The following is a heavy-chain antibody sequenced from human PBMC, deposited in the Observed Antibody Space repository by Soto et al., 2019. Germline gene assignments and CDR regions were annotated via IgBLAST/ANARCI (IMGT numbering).Heavy chain of an antibody. Sequence: PGGSLRLSCAASGFTFSSYAMHWVRQAPGKGLEYVSAISSNGGSTYYANSVKGRFTISRDNSKNTLYLQMGSLRAEDMAVYYCARSRDSSSPPNYWGQGTLVTVSS. V-gene: IGHV3-64*01. CDR3: ARSRDSSSPPNY. CDR2: ISSNGGST. J-gene: IGHJ4*02. CDR1: GFTFSSYA. D-gene: IGHD6-6*01.